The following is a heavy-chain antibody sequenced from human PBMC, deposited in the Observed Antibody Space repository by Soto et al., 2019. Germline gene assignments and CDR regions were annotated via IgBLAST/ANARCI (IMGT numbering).Heavy chain of an antibody. D-gene: IGHD2-15*01. Sequence: ASVKVSCKASGGTFSSYTISWVRQAPGQGLEWMGRIIANHGIANYAQKLQGRVTMTTDTSTSTAYMELRSLRSDDTAVYYCARDRDCSGGSCYRPGAFDIWGQGTMVTVSS. V-gene: IGHV1-18*01. CDR3: ARDRDCSGGSCYRPGAFDI. CDR1: GGTFSSYT. CDR2: IIANHGIA. J-gene: IGHJ3*02.